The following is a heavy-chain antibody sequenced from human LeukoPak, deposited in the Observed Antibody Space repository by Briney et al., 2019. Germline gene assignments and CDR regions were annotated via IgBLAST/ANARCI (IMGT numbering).Heavy chain of an antibody. Sequence: SGTLSLTCAVYGGSFSGYYWSWIRQPPGKGLEWIGEINHSGSTNYNPSLKSRVTISVDTSKNQFSLKLSSVTAADTAVYYCARHARQWQGPVQHWGQGTLVTVSS. CDR3: ARHARQWQGPVQH. V-gene: IGHV4-34*01. D-gene: IGHD6-19*01. CDR1: GGSFSGYY. CDR2: INHSGST. J-gene: IGHJ1*01.